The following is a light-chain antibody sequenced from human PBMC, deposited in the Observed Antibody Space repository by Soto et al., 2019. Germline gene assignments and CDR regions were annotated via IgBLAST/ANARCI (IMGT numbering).Light chain of an antibody. Sequence: IVMTQSPATLSVSPGERATLSCRASQSVSSNLAWYQQKPGQAPRLLIYGASTRATGIPARFSGSGSVTEFTLTISSLQSEDFSVYYCHQYNNWPPWTFGQGTKVAIK. J-gene: IGKJ1*01. CDR1: QSVSSN. CDR3: HQYNNWPPWT. CDR2: GAS. V-gene: IGKV3-15*01.